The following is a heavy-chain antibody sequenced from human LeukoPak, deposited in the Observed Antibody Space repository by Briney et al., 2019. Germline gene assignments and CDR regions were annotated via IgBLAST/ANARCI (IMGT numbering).Heavy chain of an antibody. J-gene: IGHJ6*04. CDR3: AKALGGSGDV. CDR1: GFTFDDYA. V-gene: IGHV3-9*01. D-gene: IGHD3-10*01. Sequence: PGGSLRLSCAASGFTFDDYAMHWVRQAPGKGLEWVSGISWNSGSIGYADSVKGRFTIPRDNAKNSLYLQMNSLRAEDTALYYCAKALGGSGDVWGKGTTVTISS. CDR2: ISWNSGSI.